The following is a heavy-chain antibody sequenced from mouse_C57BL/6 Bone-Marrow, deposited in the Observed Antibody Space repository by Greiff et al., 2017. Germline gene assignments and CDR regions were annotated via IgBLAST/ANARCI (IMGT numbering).Heavy chain of an antibody. CDR1: GFTFSSYG. Sequence: EVHLVESGGDLVKPGGSLKLSCAASGFTFSSYGMSWVRQTPDKRLEWVATISSGGSYTYYPDSVKGRFTISRDNAKNTLYLQMSSLKSEDTAMYYCARQRNGYYFDYWGQGTTLTVSS. CDR2: ISSGGSYT. J-gene: IGHJ2*01. CDR3: ARQRNGYYFDY. V-gene: IGHV5-6*01.